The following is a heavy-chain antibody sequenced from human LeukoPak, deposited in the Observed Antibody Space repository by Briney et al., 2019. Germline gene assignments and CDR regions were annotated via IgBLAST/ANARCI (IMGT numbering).Heavy chain of an antibody. V-gene: IGHV3-21*04. D-gene: IGHD2-8*01. Sequence: GGSLRLSCAASGFTFSSYSMNCVRQAPGKGLEWVSSISSSSSYIYYADSVKGRFTISRDNAKNSLYLQMNSLRAEDTAVYTCAKDRAEFNAAFDIWGQGTMVTVSS. J-gene: IGHJ3*02. CDR3: AKDRAEFNAAFDI. CDR1: GFTFSSYS. CDR2: ISSSSSYI.